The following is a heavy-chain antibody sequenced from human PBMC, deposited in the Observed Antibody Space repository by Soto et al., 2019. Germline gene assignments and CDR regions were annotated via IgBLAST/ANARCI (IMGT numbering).Heavy chain of an antibody. CDR3: ARWHYYDSSGYPDAFDI. Sequence: TLSLTCTVSGGSISSGGYYWSWIRQHPGKGLEWIGYIYYSGSTYYNPSLKSRVTISVDTSKNQFSLKLSSVTAADTAVYYCARWHYYDSSGYPDAFDIWGQGTMVTVSS. CDR2: IYYSGST. V-gene: IGHV4-31*03. D-gene: IGHD3-22*01. J-gene: IGHJ3*02. CDR1: GGSISSGGYY.